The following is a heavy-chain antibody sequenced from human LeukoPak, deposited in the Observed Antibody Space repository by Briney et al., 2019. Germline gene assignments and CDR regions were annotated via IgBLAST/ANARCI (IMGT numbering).Heavy chain of an antibody. CDR1: DGSISSSSYY. Sequence: NSSETLSLTCTVSDGSISSSSYYWGWIRQPPGKGLEWIGYIYYSGSTIYNPSLKSRVTISVDTSKSQFSLNLSSVTAADTAMYYCARAPAGPPYYYMNVWGKGTTVTVSS. CDR2: IYYSGST. V-gene: IGHV4-61*05. CDR3: ARAPAGPPYYYMNV. J-gene: IGHJ6*03.